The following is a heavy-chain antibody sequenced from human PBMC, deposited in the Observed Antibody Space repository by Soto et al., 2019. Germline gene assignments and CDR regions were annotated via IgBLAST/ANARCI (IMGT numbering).Heavy chain of an antibody. CDR3: ATDRYCSSTSCSGSNY. CDR1: GFTFSSYS. Sequence: GGSLRLSCAASGFTFSSYSMNWVRQAPGKGLEWVSSISSSSSYIYYADSVKGRFTISRDNAKNSLYLQMNSLRAEDTAVYYCATDRYCSSTSCSGSNYCGQGTLVTVSS. V-gene: IGHV3-21*01. CDR2: ISSSSSYI. D-gene: IGHD2-2*01. J-gene: IGHJ4*02.